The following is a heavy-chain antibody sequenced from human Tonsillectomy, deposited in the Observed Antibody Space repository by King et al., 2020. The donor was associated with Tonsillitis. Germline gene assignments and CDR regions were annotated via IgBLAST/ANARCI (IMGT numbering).Heavy chain of an antibody. Sequence: VQLVESGGGLVQPGGSLRLSCAASGFTFSSYAMTWVRQAPGKGLEWVSAISGSGGSTYYADSVKGRFTISRDNSKNTLYLQRNSLRAEDTAVYYSAKGTGGGGSGTYYYRMDIWGQGTTVTASS. CDR2: ISGSGGST. J-gene: IGHJ6*02. V-gene: IGHV3-23*04. CDR1: GFTFSSYA. CDR3: AKGTGGGGSGTYYYRMDI. D-gene: IGHD3-10*01.